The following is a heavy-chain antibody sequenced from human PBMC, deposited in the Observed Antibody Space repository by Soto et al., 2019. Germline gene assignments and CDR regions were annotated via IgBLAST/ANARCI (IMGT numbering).Heavy chain of an antibody. CDR3: ASCSGGSCYLYYGMDV. CDR1: GGIFSSYA. Sequence: SVKVSCKASGGIFSSYAISWVRQAPGQGLEWMGGVIPIFGTANYAQKFQGRVTITADESTSTAYMELSSLRSEDTAVYYCASCSGGSCYLYYGMDVWGQGTTVTVSS. CDR2: VIPIFGTA. D-gene: IGHD2-15*01. J-gene: IGHJ6*02. V-gene: IGHV1-69*13.